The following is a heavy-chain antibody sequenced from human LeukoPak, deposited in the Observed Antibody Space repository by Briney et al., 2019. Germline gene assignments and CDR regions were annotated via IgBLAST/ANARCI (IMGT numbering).Heavy chain of an antibody. V-gene: IGHV3-21*01. D-gene: IGHD3-10*01. CDR3: ARESMVRGAPTIDY. J-gene: IGHJ4*02. CDR1: GFTFSSYS. Sequence: GGSLRLSCAASGFTFSSYSMNWVREGPGEGLEWVSSISSSSSYIYYADSVKGRFTISRDNAKNSLYLQMNSLRAEDTAVYYCARESMVRGAPTIDYWGQGTLVTVSS. CDR2: ISSSSSYI.